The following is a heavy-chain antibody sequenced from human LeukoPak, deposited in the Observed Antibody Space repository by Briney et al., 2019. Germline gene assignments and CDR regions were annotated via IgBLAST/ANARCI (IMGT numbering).Heavy chain of an antibody. Sequence: ETLSLTCTVSGGSISSYYWSWIRQPPGKGLEWIGYIYYSGSTNYNPSLKSRVTISVDTSKNQFSLKLSSVTAADTAVYYCASMVVVARGWFDPWGQGTLVTVSS. D-gene: IGHD2-15*01. J-gene: IGHJ5*02. CDR3: ASMVVVARGWFDP. CDR1: GGSISSYY. V-gene: IGHV4-59*12. CDR2: IYYSGST.